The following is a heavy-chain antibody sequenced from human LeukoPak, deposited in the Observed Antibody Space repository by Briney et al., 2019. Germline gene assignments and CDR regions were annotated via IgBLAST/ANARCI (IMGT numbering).Heavy chain of an antibody. V-gene: IGHV4-38-2*02. CDR2: INHSGST. D-gene: IGHD2-15*01. CDR1: GYSISSGYY. J-gene: IGHJ4*02. Sequence: SETLSLTCTVSGYSISSGYYWGWIRQPPGKGLEWIGEINHSGSTNYNPSLKSRVTISVDTSKNQFSLKLSSVTAADTAVYYCASDLYTVVEYWGQGTLVTVSS. CDR3: ASDLYTVVEY.